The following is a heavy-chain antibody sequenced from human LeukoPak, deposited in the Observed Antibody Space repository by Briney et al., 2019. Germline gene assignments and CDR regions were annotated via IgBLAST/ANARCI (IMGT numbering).Heavy chain of an antibody. CDR1: GGYISSYY. Sequence: SETLSLTCTVSGGYISSYYWSWIRQPAGKGLEWIGRIYTSGSTNYNPSLKSRVTMSVDTSKNQFSLKLSSVTAADTAVYYCAGDGHDYSSDYWGQGTLVTVSS. CDR2: IYTSGST. CDR3: AGDGHDYSSDY. J-gene: IGHJ4*02. V-gene: IGHV4-4*07. D-gene: IGHD4-11*01.